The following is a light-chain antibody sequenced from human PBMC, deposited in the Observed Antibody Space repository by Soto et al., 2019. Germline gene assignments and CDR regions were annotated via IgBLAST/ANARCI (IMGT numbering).Light chain of an antibody. Sequence: GDSVTMTCRASQNISTSLAWYQHKPGKAPTLLMFDVSNLESGVPSRFSGSGSGTEFTLTISSLEPEDFAVYYCQQRSNWPKTFGQGTKVDIK. V-gene: IGKV1-5*01. CDR3: QQRSNWPKT. J-gene: IGKJ1*01. CDR1: QNISTS. CDR2: DVS.